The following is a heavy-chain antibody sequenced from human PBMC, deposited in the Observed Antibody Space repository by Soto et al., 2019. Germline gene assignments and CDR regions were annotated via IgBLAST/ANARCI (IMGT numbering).Heavy chain of an antibody. D-gene: IGHD5-12*01. J-gene: IGHJ4*02. Sequence: GGSLRLSCAASGFTFSSYGMHWVRQAPGKGLEWVAVIWYDGSNKYYADSVKGRFTISRDNSKNTLYLQMNSLRAEDTAVYYCARAEKHPERKDIVATISEEGLIDYWGQGTLVTVSS. CDR2: IWYDGSNK. CDR3: ARAEKHPERKDIVATISEEGLIDY. CDR1: GFTFSSYG. V-gene: IGHV3-33*01.